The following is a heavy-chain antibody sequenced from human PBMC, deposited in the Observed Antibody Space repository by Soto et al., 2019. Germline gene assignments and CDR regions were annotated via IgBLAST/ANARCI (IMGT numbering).Heavy chain of an antibody. D-gene: IGHD3-10*01. CDR2: ISWNSGSI. J-gene: IGHJ5*02. CDR1: GFTFDDYA. CDR3: AKAIDRSMVNNWFDP. V-gene: IGHV3-9*01. Sequence: EVQLVESGGGLVQPGRSLRLSCAASGFTFDDYAMHWVRQAPGKGLEWVSGISWNSGSIGYADSVKGRFTISRDNAKNSLYLQMNSLRDEDTALYYCAKAIDRSMVNNWFDPWGQGTLVTVSS.